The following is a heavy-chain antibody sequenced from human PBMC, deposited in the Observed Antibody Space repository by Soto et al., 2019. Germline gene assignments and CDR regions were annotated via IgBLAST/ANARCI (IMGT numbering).Heavy chain of an antibody. J-gene: IGHJ6*02. V-gene: IGHV3-13*05. D-gene: IGHD2-15*01. CDR1: GFTFSAYD. Sequence: PGESLKISCAASGFTFSAYDMHWVRQTTGKGLEWVSAIGAADDPYYLGSVKGRFTISRENAKNSLYLQMNSLRAEDTAVYYCARAYSGRLPRRADYYFAMDVWGQGTPVTVSS. CDR2: IGAADDP. CDR3: ARAYSGRLPRRADYYFAMDV.